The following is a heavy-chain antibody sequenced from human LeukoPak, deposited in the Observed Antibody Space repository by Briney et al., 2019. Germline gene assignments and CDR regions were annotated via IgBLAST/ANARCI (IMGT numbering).Heavy chain of an antibody. J-gene: IGHJ1*01. CDR1: GYTFINYY. V-gene: IGHV1-46*01. CDR3: ARDESTSILWW. CDR2: INPSGGST. Sequence: ASVKVSCTASGYTFINYYMHWVRQAPGQGLEWMGIINPSGGSTSYAQKFQGRVTMTRDTSTSTVYMELSSLRSEDTAVYYCARDESTSILWWWGQGTLVTVS. D-gene: IGHD2-21*01.